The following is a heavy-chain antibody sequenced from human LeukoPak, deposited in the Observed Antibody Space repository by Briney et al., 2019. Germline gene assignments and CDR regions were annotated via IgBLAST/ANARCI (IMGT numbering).Heavy chain of an antibody. D-gene: IGHD6-13*01. CDR1: GYTFTSYY. V-gene: IGHV1-8*02. CDR3: ARRDSSSWYGPQNYYYYMDV. J-gene: IGHJ6*03. Sequence: GASVKVSCKASGYTFTSYYMHWVRQATGQGLEWMGWMNPNSGNTGYAQKFQGRVTMTRNTSISTAYMELSSLRSEDTAVYYCARRDSSSWYGPQNYYYYMDVWGKGTTVTISS. CDR2: MNPNSGNT.